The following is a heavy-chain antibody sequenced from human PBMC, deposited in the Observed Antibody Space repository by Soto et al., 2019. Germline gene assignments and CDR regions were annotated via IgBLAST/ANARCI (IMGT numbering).Heavy chain of an antibody. CDR3: TTLGYCSSTSCYQDYYYYMDV. Sequence: GGSLRLSCAASGFTFSNAWMSWVRQAPGKGLEWVGRIKSKTDGGTTDYAAPVKGRFTISRDDSKNTLYLQMNSLKTEDTAVYYCTTLGYCSSTSCYQDYYYYMDVWGKGTTVTVSS. CDR2: IKSKTDGGTT. CDR1: GFTFSNAW. D-gene: IGHD2-2*01. V-gene: IGHV3-15*01. J-gene: IGHJ6*03.